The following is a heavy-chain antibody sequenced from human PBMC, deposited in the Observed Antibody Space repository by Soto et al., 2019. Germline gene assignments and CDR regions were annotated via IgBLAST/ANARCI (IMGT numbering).Heavy chain of an antibody. Sequence: ASVKVSCKASGYTFTSYYMHWVRQAPGQGLEWMGIINPSGGSTSYAQKFQGRVTMTRDTSTSTVYMELSSLRSEDTAVYYCAREMIPTYYYGSGSYYYYFDYWGQGTLVTVSS. CDR2: INPSGGST. CDR3: AREMIPTYYYGSGSYYYYFDY. J-gene: IGHJ4*02. V-gene: IGHV1-46*01. D-gene: IGHD3-10*01. CDR1: GYTFTSYY.